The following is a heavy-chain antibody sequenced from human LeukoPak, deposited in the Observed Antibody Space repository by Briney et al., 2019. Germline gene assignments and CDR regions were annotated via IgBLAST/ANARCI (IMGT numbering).Heavy chain of an antibody. V-gene: IGHV3-15*01. CDR2: IKSKTDGGTT. D-gene: IGHD1-26*01. J-gene: IGHJ3*02. CDR1: GFTFSNAW. Sequence: GGSLRLSCAASGFTFSNAWMSWVPQAPGKGLEWVGRIKSKTDGGTTDYAAPVKGRFTISRDDSKNTLYLQMNSLKTEDTAVYYCTTSRRDVGARDAFDIWGQGTMVTVSS. CDR3: TTSRRDVGARDAFDI.